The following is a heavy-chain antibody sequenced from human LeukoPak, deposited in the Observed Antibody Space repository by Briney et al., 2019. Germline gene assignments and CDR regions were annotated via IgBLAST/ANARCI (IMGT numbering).Heavy chain of an antibody. CDR1: GFTFSSYA. CDR2: ISFDGRNT. J-gene: IGHJ4*02. CDR3: TREGRPAQFYFDY. Sequence: SGGSLRLSCAASGFTFSSYALHWVRQAPGKGLEWVAVISFDGRNTDYADSVKGRFTISRDNSKNTLYVQMNSLRPEDTAVYYCTREGRPAQFYFDYWGQGTLVTVSS. V-gene: IGHV3-30*04. D-gene: IGHD3-10*01.